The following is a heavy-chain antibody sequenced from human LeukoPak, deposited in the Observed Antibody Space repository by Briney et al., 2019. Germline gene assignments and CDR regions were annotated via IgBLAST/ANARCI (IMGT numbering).Heavy chain of an antibody. V-gene: IGHV3-21*01. CDR3: ARGPRSTRWGLADY. J-gene: IGHJ4*02. CDR1: GFTFSSYS. D-gene: IGHD2-2*01. CDR2: ISSSSSYI. Sequence: GGSLRPSCAASGFTFSSYSMNWVRQAPGKGLEWVSSISSSSSYIYYADSVKGRFTISRDNAKNSLYLQMNSLRAEDTAVYYCARGPRSTRWGLADYWGQGTLVTVSS.